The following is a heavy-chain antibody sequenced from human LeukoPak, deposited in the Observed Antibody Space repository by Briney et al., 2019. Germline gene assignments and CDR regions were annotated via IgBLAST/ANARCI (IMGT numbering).Heavy chain of an antibody. V-gene: IGHV3-53*01. D-gene: IGHD1-26*01. J-gene: IGHJ4*02. CDR2: IYRGGTT. CDR1: GFTVSTNY. Sequence: GGSLRLSCAASGFTVSTNYMTWVRQAPGKGLEWVSVIYRGGTTYYADSVKGRFTISRDNSKNTLYLQMHGLRPEDTAIYCCAKDHVSSGSFSGAGFDYWGQGTLVTVSS. CDR3: AKDHVSSGSFSGAGFDY.